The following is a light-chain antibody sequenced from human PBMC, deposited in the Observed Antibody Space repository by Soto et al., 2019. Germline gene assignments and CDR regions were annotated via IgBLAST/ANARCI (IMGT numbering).Light chain of an antibody. CDR1: GSNVGGYKY. V-gene: IGLV2-14*01. J-gene: IGLJ1*01. CDR3: SSYASSSPFV. Sequence: QSVLSQPASVSGSPGQSLTISCTGTGSNVGGYKYVSWYQQLPGKAPKLMIYDVSYRPSGVSDRFSGSKSGNTASLIISGLQAEDEADYYCSSYASSSPFVFGTGTKVTVL. CDR2: DVS.